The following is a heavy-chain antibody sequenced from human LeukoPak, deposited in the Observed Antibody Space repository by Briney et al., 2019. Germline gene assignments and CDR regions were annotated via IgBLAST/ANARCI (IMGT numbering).Heavy chain of an antibody. D-gene: IGHD2-21*02. CDR1: GGTFSSYA. Sequence: GASVKVSCKASGGTFSSYAISWVRQAPGQGLEWMGRIIPILGIANYAQKFQGRVTITADKSTSTAYMELSSLRSEDTAVYYCASTGYCGGDRYTYYYYGMDVWGQGTTVTVSS. V-gene: IGHV1-69*04. CDR2: IIPILGIA. CDR3: ASTGYCGGDRYTYYYYGMDV. J-gene: IGHJ6*02.